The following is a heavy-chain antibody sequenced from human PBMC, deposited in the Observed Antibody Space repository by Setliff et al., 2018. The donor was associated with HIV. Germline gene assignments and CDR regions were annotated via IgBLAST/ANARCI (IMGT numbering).Heavy chain of an antibody. CDR1: GGSFSSVSYY. CDR3: ARDRSSGRGYY. D-gene: IGHD6-19*01. Sequence: SETLSLTCTVSGGSFSSVSYYWNWIRQPAGKGLEWIGYIYTSGSTNYNPSLKSRVTISVDTSKNQFSLKLSSVTAADTAVYYCARDRSSGRGYYWGQGTLVTVSS. V-gene: IGHV4-61*10. CDR2: IYTSGST. J-gene: IGHJ4*02.